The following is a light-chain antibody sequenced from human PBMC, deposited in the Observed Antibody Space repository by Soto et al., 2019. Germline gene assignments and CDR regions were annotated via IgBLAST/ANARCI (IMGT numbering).Light chain of an antibody. CDR3: QQYYSFPPT. J-gene: IGKJ1*01. V-gene: IGKV1-33*01. CDR1: QDISNY. CDR2: DAS. Sequence: DIQMTQSASSLSAAAGDRVTNTCQASQDISNYLNWYQQKPGKAPKLLIYDASNLETGVPSRFSGGGPGTDFTLTISCLQSEDFATYYCQQYYSFPPTFGQGTKVDIK.